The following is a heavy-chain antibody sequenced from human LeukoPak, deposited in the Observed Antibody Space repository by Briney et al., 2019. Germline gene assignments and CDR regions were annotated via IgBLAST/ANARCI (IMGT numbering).Heavy chain of an antibody. CDR1: GGSISSGGYY. Sequence: SETLSLTCTVSGGSISSGGYYWSWIRQHPGKGLEWIGYIYYSGSTYYNPSLKSRVTISVDTSKNQFSLKLSSVTAADTAVYYCARAIGRGSYYGYWGQGTLVTVSS. CDR2: IYYSGST. CDR3: ARAIGRGSYYGY. V-gene: IGHV4-31*03. J-gene: IGHJ4*02. D-gene: IGHD1-26*01.